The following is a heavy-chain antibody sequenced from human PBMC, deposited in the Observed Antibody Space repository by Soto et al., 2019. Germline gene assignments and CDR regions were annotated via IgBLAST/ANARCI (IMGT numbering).Heavy chain of an antibody. CDR1: RFAFSSYA. Sequence: GGSLRLSCAASRFAFSSYAMTGVRQAPGKGLEWVSAISGSGGSTYYADSVKGRFTISRDNSKNTLYMQMNSLGAEDTAVYYCAKEMRDGYQNAFDIWGQGTMVTVSS. CDR2: ISGSGGST. V-gene: IGHV3-23*01. CDR3: AKEMRDGYQNAFDI. J-gene: IGHJ3*02. D-gene: IGHD5-12*01.